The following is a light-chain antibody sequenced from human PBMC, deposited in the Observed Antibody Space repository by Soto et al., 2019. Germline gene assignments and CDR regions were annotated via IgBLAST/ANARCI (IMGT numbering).Light chain of an antibody. CDR1: NSDVGGYNY. V-gene: IGLV2-14*01. CDR2: EVS. CDR3: PSEPDSTTKV. Sequence: QSALTQPASVSGSPGQSITISCTGTNSDVGGYNYVSWYQQYPGKVPRLMIYEVSNRPSGVSNRFSGSKSDNTASLTISGPQTEYDADYYCPSEPDSTTKVFGGGTEVFVL. J-gene: IGLJ3*02.